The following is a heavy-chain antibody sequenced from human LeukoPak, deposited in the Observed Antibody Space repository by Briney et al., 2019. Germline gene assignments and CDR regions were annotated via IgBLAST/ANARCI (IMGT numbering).Heavy chain of an antibody. D-gene: IGHD3-22*01. V-gene: IGHV3-9*01. CDR3: AKEVPYYYDTSAYLDY. CDR1: GFTFDDYA. Sequence: PGGSLRLSCAASGFTFDDYAMHWVRQAPGKGLEWVSGISWNSGSIGYADSVKGRFTISRDNAKNSLYLQMNSLRAEDTAVYYCAKEVPYYYDTSAYLDYWGQGTLVTVSS. J-gene: IGHJ4*02. CDR2: ISWNSGSI.